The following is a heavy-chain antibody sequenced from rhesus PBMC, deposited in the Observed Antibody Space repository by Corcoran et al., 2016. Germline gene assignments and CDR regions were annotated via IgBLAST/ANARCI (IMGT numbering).Heavy chain of an antibody. J-gene: IGHJ4*01. CDR2: INGNSGST. CDR1: GGSLSSYW. V-gene: IGHV4-80*01. D-gene: IGHD6-13*01. CDR3: ARYASDSSSDGCFDY. Sequence: QVQLQESGPGLVKPSETLSLICAVSGGSLSSYWWSWIRQPLGKGLEWIGEINGNSGSTNYNPSPRRRVPISKGADKNQFSLKLNSVTAADTAVYYCARYASDSSSDGCFDYWGQGVLVTVSS.